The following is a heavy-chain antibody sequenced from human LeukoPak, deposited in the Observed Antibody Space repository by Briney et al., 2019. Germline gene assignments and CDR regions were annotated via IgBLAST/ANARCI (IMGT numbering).Heavy chain of an antibody. Sequence: SQTLSLTCVIFGDSVSSNSAAWNWFRQSPSRGLEWLGRTYYRSKWYNDYSVPVRSRITINPDTSKNQSSLQLNSVTPEDTAVYHCARGNYYYSSGSPSDFWGQGTLVTVSS. CDR2: TYYRSKWYN. J-gene: IGHJ4*02. D-gene: IGHD3-22*01. V-gene: IGHV6-1*01. CDR1: GDSVSSNSAA. CDR3: ARGNYYYSSGSPSDF.